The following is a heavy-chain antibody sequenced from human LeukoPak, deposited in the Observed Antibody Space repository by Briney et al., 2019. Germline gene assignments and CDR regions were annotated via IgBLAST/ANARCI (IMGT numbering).Heavy chain of an antibody. V-gene: IGHV3-48*03. D-gene: IGHD2-15*01. CDR1: GFTFSSYE. CDR2: ISSSGTTI. Sequence: GGSLRLSCAASGFTFSSYEMNWVRQAPGKGLEWVSYISSSGTTIYYADSVKGRFTISRDNAKNSLYLQMNSLRAEDTAVYYCARDPGCSGGSCSGGAFDIWGQGTMVTVSS. J-gene: IGHJ3*02. CDR3: ARDPGCSGGSCSGGAFDI.